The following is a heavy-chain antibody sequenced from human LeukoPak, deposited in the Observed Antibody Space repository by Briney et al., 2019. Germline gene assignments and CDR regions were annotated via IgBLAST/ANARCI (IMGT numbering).Heavy chain of an antibody. Sequence: PSETLSLTCAVYGGSFSGYYWSWIRQPPGKGLEWIGEINHSGSTNYNPSLKSRVTTSVDTSKNQFSLKLSSVTAADTAVYYCARGLSLITGTTAVVATKGSLDYWGQGTLVTVSS. CDR2: INHSGST. CDR1: GGSFSGYY. D-gene: IGHD1-7*01. V-gene: IGHV4-34*01. J-gene: IGHJ4*02. CDR3: ARGLSLITGTTAVVATKGSLDY.